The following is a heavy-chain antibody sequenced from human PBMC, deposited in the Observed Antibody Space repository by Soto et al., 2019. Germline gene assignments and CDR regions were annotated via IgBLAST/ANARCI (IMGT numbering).Heavy chain of an antibody. J-gene: IGHJ4*02. Sequence: GASVKVSCKASGYTFTNFGISWVRQAPGQGLEWMGWISAYNGNTNYAQKFQGRVTMTTDTSTSTAYMEVRSLRFDDTAVYYCAGGGALIDYCGQGTLVVGSS. CDR1: GYTFTNFG. CDR2: ISAYNGNT. V-gene: IGHV1-18*01. CDR3: AGGGALIDY. D-gene: IGHD1-26*01.